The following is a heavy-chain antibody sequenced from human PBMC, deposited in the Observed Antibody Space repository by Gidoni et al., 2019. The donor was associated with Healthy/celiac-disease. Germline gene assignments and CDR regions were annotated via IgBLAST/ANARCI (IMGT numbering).Heavy chain of an antibody. CDR3: ARGGLYGSGSYYRN. V-gene: IGHV4-34*01. Sequence: QVQLQQWGAGLLKPSETLSLTCAVYGGSFSGYYWSWIRQSPGKGLEWIGEINHSGSTNYNPSLKSRVTISVDTSKNQFSLKLSSVTAADTAVYYCARGGLYGSGSYYRNWGQETLVTVSS. CDR1: GGSFSGYY. J-gene: IGHJ4*02. D-gene: IGHD3-10*01. CDR2: INHSGST.